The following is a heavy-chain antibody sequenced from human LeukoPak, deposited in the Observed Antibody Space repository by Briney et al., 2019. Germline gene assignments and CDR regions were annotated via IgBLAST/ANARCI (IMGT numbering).Heavy chain of an antibody. CDR2: ISGSRRHK. CDR3: ARTANFAAGYYIDY. J-gene: IGHJ4*02. V-gene: IGHV3-21*01. Sequence: GGSLRLSCAASGFTFSSYTMNWVRPAPGKGLEWVSSISGSRRHKYYADSGKGRFTISRNNAKNALYKQRNSLRAEDTAVYYCARTANFAAGYYIDYWGQGTLVTVSS. CDR1: GFTFSSYT. D-gene: IGHD6-13*01.